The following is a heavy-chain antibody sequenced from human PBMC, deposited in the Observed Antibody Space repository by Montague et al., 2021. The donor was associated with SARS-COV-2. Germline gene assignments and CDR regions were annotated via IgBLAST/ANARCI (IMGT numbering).Heavy chain of an antibody. CDR1: GGSISSSSYY. J-gene: IGHJ6*02. CDR2: ICYTGST. CDR3: AKDTRIAMLVVVTSHGLDV. V-gene: IGHV4-39*07. Sequence: SETLSLTCTLSGGSISSSSYYWGWIRQPPGKGLEWIGSICYTGSTYYNPSLKSRVTISVDTSKNQFSLKLSSVTAADTAVYYCAKDTRIAMLVVVTSHGLDVWGQGTTVSVSS. D-gene: IGHD3-22*01.